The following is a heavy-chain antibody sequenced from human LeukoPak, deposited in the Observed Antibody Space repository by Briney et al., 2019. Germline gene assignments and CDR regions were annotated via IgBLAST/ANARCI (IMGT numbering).Heavy chain of an antibody. CDR1: GFTFSSYA. CDR2: IWYDGSNK. J-gene: IGHJ4*02. Sequence: QSGGSLRLSCATSGFTFSSYAMHWVRQAPGKGLEWVAVIWYDGSNKYYADSVKGRFTISRDNSKNTLYLQMNSLRAEDTAVYYCARVGQWFGEFDYWGQGTLVTVSS. V-gene: IGHV3-33*08. D-gene: IGHD3-10*01. CDR3: ARVGQWFGEFDY.